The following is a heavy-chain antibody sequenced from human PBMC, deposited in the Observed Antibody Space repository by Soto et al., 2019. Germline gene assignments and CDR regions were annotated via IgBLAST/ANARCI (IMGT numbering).Heavy chain of an antibody. CDR1: GFTCSSYA. V-gene: IGHV3-23*01. Sequence: GGSLRLCCVASGFTCSSYAMRWVRQATRKGLGWVSAISGSGGSTYYADSVKGRFTISRDNSKNTLYLQMNSLRAEDTAVYYCAKVKVATTTDRAPYYYYGMDVWGQGTTVTVSS. D-gene: IGHD5-12*01. CDR3: AKVKVATTTDRAPYYYYGMDV. CDR2: ISGSGGST. J-gene: IGHJ6*02.